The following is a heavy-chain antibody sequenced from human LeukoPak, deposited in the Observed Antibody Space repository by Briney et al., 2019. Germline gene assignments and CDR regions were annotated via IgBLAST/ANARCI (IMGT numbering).Heavy chain of an antibody. Sequence: SETLSLTCTVSGVSIFSYYWNWIRQSPGRGLEWIGYIHYSGTTKYNPSLKSRVAISIDTSKSQFSLKLSSATAADTAVYYCATGRSIRYFDYWGQGTLLTVSS. CDR2: IHYSGTT. D-gene: IGHD3-9*01. J-gene: IGHJ4*02. CDR1: GVSIFSYY. CDR3: ATGRSIRYFDY. V-gene: IGHV4-59*08.